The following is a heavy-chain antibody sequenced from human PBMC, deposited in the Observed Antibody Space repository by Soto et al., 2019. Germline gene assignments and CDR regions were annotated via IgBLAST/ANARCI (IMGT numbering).Heavy chain of an antibody. Sequence: DVQLVESGGGVVRPGGSLRLSCAASGFSFDDSGFNWVRQAPGKGLEWVSFINWNGDSTGYADSVKGRFTISRDNSKNSLFLQIISLRVEYTAFYYCARDGYGSGSHFDSLGQGTLVTVSS. CDR3: ARDGYGSGSHFDS. CDR1: GFSFDDSG. CDR2: INWNGDST. V-gene: IGHV3-20*04. D-gene: IGHD3-10*01. J-gene: IGHJ4*02.